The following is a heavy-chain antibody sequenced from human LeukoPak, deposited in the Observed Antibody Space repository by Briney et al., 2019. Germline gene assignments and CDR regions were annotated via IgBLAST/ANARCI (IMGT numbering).Heavy chain of an antibody. Sequence: PGRSLRLSCAASGFTFSSYGMHWVRQAPGKGLEWVAVISYDGSNKYYADSVKGRFTISRDNSKNTLYLQMNSLRAEDTAVYYCAKDGAPRTDYFDYWGQGTLVTVSS. J-gene: IGHJ4*02. V-gene: IGHV3-30*18. CDR2: ISYDGSNK. CDR3: AKDGAPRTDYFDY. D-gene: IGHD1-1*01. CDR1: GFTFSSYG.